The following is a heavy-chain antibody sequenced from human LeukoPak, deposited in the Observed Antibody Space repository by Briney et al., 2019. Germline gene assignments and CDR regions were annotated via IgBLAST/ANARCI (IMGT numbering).Heavy chain of an antibody. CDR3: ASLYRGAATKDVFDI. D-gene: IGHD2-15*01. CDR2: INPNSGRT. CDR1: GYTFTGYF. V-gene: IGHV1-2*02. J-gene: IGHJ3*02. Sequence: ASVKVSCKASGYTFTGYFMHWVRQAPGQGLEWMGWINPNSGRTNYTQKFQGRVTMTRDTSISTAYMELRRLRSDDTAVYYCASLYRGAATKDVFDIWGQGTMVTVSS.